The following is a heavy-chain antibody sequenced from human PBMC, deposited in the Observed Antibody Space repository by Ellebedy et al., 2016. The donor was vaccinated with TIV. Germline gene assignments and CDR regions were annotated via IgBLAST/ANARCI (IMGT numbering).Heavy chain of an antibody. CDR2: VYHTGST. CDR3: TRTVQLAFYMNV. Sequence: SETLSLTCIVSGTSLIDYHWSWIRQSPRKGLEWIGNVYHTGSTIYNPSLQSRVTISVDTSKNQFSLKLSSVTAADTAVYYCTRTVQLAFYMNVWGRGTSVTVSS. CDR1: GTSLIDYH. V-gene: IGHV4-59*08. D-gene: IGHD5-24*01. J-gene: IGHJ6*03.